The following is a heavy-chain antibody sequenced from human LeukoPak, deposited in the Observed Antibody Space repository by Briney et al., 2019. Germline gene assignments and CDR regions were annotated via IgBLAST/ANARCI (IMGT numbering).Heavy chain of an antibody. CDR2: VYSDGSNK. V-gene: IGHV3-33*01. D-gene: IGHD4/OR15-4a*01. J-gene: IGHJ4*02. CDR3: ARDWAGGASGFVDY. Sequence: GTSLRLSCAASGFTFTSYGLHWVRRPPGKGLEWVAVVYSDGSNKYYADSVRGRFTIFRDNSKNTASLQMNSLRAEDTAMYYCARDWAGGASGFVDYWGQGTPVMVSS. CDR1: GFTFTSYG.